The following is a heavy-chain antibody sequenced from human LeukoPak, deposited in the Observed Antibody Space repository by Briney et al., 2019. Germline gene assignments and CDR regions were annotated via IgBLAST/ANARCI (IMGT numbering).Heavy chain of an antibody. CDR3: AKQYSGSYYSPLYFDY. CDR1: GFTFDDYA. V-gene: IGHV3-9*01. Sequence: PGGSLRLSRAASGFTFDDYAMHWVRHAPGKGLEWVSSINWNSGSIGYADSVKGRFTISRDNAKNSLYLQMNSLRAEDTALYYCAKQYSGSYYSPLYFDYWGQGTLVTVSA. J-gene: IGHJ4*02. CDR2: INWNSGSI. D-gene: IGHD1-26*01.